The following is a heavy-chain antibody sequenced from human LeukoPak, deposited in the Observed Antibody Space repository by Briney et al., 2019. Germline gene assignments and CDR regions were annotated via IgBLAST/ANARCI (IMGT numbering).Heavy chain of an antibody. D-gene: IGHD6-25*01. J-gene: IGHJ2*01. CDR3: ARVSGPFDL. CDR2: IYYRGTT. Sequence: PSETLSLTCTVSGGSISSSDYYWGWIRQPPGKGLEWIASIYYRGTTHYNPSHQSRVTMSVDTSKNQFSLKLSSVTAADTAVYYCARVSGPFDLWGRGTLVTVSS. CDR1: GGSISSSDYY. V-gene: IGHV4-39*01.